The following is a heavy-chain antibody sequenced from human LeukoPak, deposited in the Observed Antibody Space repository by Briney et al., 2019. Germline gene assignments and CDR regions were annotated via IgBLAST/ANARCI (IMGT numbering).Heavy chain of an antibody. CDR3: ARDKGPIAAVWFDP. V-gene: IGHV3-7*01. D-gene: IGHD6-13*01. CDR1: GFTFSSYW. Sequence: GGSLRLSCAASGFTFSSYWMSWVRQAPGKGLEWVANIKQDGSEKYYVDSVKGRFTISRDNAKNSLYLQMNSLRAEDTAVYYCARDKGPIAAVWFDPWGQGTLVTVSS. CDR2: IKQDGSEK. J-gene: IGHJ5*02.